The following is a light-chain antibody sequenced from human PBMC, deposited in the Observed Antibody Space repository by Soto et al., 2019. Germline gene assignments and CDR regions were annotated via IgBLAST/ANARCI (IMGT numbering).Light chain of an antibody. Sequence: DIQRTQSPSTLSASGGDRVTISCRASQTLSSWWAWYQQKPGKAPKLLIYDVSSLESGVPARFSGSGSGTEFTLTLSSLQHDDFATYYCQQYNSYSLTFGGGNKVDIK. CDR2: DVS. CDR3: QQYNSYSLT. J-gene: IGKJ4*01. V-gene: IGKV1-5*01. CDR1: QTLSSW.